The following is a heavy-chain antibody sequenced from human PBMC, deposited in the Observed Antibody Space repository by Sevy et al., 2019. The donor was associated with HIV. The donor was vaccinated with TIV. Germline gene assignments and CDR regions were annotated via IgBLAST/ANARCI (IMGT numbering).Heavy chain of an antibody. CDR1: GFTFGDYA. CDR2: IRRKSYGGTT. CDR3: SREITRYSNVWHNDAFDV. V-gene: IGHV3-49*04. Sequence: GGSLRLSCIASGFTFGDYAMSWVRQAPGKGLEWVGFIRRKSYGGTTDYAASVKGRFTISRDDSNNTAYLQMNILKTEDTAVYYCSREITRYSNVWHNDAFDVWCQGTMVTVSS. J-gene: IGHJ3*01. D-gene: IGHD6-19*01.